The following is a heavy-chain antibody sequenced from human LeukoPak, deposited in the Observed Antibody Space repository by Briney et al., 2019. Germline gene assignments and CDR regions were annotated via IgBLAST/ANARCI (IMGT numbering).Heavy chain of an antibody. J-gene: IGHJ4*02. V-gene: IGHV3-53*01. Sequence: GGSLRLSCAASGFSVTNNYITWVRQAPGKGLEWVSVMYAGGTPYYADSVKGRFTISRDISKNTLYLQMTSLRAEDTAVYYCARGAATGPTLGFDYWGQGTLVTVSS. CDR3: ARGAATGPTLGFDY. D-gene: IGHD6-13*01. CDR1: GFSVTNNY. CDR2: MYAGGTP.